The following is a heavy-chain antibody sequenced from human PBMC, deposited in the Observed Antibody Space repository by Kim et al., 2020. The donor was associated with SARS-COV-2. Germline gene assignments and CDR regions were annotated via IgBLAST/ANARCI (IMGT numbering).Heavy chain of an antibody. CDR3: AQRVGYSGYDRNGQLNYYYMDV. V-gene: IGHV4-4*07. CDR1: GGSISSYY. D-gene: IGHD5-12*01. CDR2: IYTSGST. J-gene: IGHJ6*03. Sequence: SETLSLTCTVSGGSISSYYWSWIRQPAGKGLEWIGRIYTSGSTNYNPSLKSRVTMSVDTSKNQFSLKLSSVTAADTAVYYCAQRVGYSGYDRNGQLNYYYMDVWGKGTTVTVSS.